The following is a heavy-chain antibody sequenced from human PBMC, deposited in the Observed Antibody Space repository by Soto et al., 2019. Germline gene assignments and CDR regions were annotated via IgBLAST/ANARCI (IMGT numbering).Heavy chain of an antibody. CDR3: ARVYYDFWSGYSVYYYYYGMDV. CDR1: GVSISSYY. Sequence: AETLSLTCTVSGVSISSYYWSWIRQPPWKVLEWIGYSYYSGRTNYTPSLKSRVTLSVDTSKNQFSLKLSSVTAADTAVYYCARVYYDFWSGYSVYYYYYGMDVWGQGTTVTVSS. V-gene: IGHV4-59*01. CDR2: SYYSGRT. J-gene: IGHJ6*02. D-gene: IGHD3-3*01.